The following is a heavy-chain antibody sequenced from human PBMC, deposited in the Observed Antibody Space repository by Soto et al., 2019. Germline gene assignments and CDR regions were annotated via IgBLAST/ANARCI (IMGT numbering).Heavy chain of an antibody. CDR1: GYTFTSYY. Sequence: GASVKVSCKASGYTFTSYYMHWVRQAPGQGLEWMGIINPSGGNTGYAQKFQGRVTMTTDTSTSTAYMELRSLRSDDTAVYYCAREWEGSSWHRDYFDYWGQGTLVTVSS. V-gene: IGHV1-46*01. CDR3: AREWEGSSWHRDYFDY. CDR2: INPSGGNT. J-gene: IGHJ4*02. D-gene: IGHD6-13*01.